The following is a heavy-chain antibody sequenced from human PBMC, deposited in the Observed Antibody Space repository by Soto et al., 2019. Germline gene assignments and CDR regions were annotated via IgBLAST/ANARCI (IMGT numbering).Heavy chain of an antibody. CDR1: GFTFSSYA. CDR2: IGGTGGEA. V-gene: IGHV3-23*01. J-gene: IGHJ5*02. CDR3: ARDAVPYNGEWDWVDP. D-gene: IGHD3-10*01. Sequence: EVQLLESGGGLVQPGGSLRLSCAASGFTFSSYAMSWVRQAPGKGLEWVSKIGGTGGEADYADSVKGRFTISRDDSKSTLYLQMNSLRADDTAVYHCARDAVPYNGEWDWVDPWGQGTLVTV.